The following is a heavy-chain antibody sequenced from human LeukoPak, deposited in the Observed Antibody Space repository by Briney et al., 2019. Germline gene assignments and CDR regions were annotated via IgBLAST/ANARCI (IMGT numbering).Heavy chain of an antibody. CDR2: IYYSGST. J-gene: IGHJ4*02. D-gene: IGHD5-18*01. V-gene: IGHV4-59*01. CDR3: ARRSYGTDYFDY. CDR1: GGSISSYY. Sequence: TASETLSLTCTVSGGSISSYYWSWIRQPPGKGLEWIGYIYYSGSTNYNPSLKSRVTISVDTSKNQFSLKLSSVTAADTAVYYCARRSYGTDYFDYWGQGTLVTVSS.